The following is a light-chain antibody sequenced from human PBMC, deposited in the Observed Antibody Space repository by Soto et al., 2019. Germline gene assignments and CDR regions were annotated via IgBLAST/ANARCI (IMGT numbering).Light chain of an antibody. CDR1: SSDVGGYNY. CDR2: EVS. Sequence: QSALTQPASVSGSPGQSITISCTGTSSDVGGYNYASWYQQHPGKAPKLMIYEVSNRPSGVSNRFSGSKSGNTASLTISGLQAEDEADYYCSSYTSSSNYVFGTGTKVTVL. V-gene: IGLV2-14*01. CDR3: SSYTSSSNYV. J-gene: IGLJ1*01.